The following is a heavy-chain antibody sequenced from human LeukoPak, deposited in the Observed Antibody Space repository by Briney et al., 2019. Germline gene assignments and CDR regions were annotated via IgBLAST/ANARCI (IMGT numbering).Heavy chain of an antibody. J-gene: IGHJ4*02. CDR2: ISRDGIII. D-gene: IGHD2-2*01. CDR1: GFTFGIYW. CDR3: VRGLGSYQFDD. Sequence: GGSLRLSCAASGFTFGIYWMHWVRQAPGKGLVWVSHISRDGIIITYADSVKGRFTVSRDNAKNTLYLQMNSLRAEDTAVYYCVRGLGSYQFDDWGQGTLVTVSS. V-gene: IGHV3-74*01.